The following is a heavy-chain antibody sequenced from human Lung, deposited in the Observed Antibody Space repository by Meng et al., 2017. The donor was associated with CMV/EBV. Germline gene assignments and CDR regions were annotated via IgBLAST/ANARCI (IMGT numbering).Heavy chain of an antibody. CDR3: AKDKYGGYCSSTSCYVIFDY. CDR2: ISGSGGNT. D-gene: IGHD2-2*01. V-gene: IGHV3-23*01. J-gene: IGHJ4*02. CDR1: GFTFSSYA. Sequence: GGSLRLXXAASGFTFSSYAMSWVRQAPGKGLEWVSAISGSGGNTYYADSVKGRFTISRDNSKNTLYLQMNSLRAEDTAVYYCAKDKYGGYCSSTSCYVIFDYWGQGXLVTVSS.